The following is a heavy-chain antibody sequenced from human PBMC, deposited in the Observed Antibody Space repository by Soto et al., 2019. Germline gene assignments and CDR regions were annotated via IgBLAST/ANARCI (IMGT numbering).Heavy chain of an antibody. CDR2: ISSDVVNY. CDR3: GRGGAWTPEGLGY. Sequence: QVQLVESGGGVVQPGRSLRLSCAASGFTFSSFAMHWVRQAPGKGLEWLAVISSDVVNYYYAESVKGRFTISRDNSKNTLYWQRNSLRTEDTAVYYWGRGGAWTPEGLGYWGQGTLVTVSS. J-gene: IGHJ4*02. V-gene: IGHV3-30-3*01. CDR1: GFTFSSFA. D-gene: IGHD2-15*01.